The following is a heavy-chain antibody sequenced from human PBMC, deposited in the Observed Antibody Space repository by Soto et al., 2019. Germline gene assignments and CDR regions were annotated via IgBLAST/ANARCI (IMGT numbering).Heavy chain of an antibody. J-gene: IGHJ2*01. CDR3: AGGPRWLLPTDWYFDL. Sequence: QVQLVQSGAEVKKPGSSVKVSCKASGGTFSSYAISWVRQAPGQGLEWMGGIIPIFGTANYAQKFQGRVTITAEESTSTAYMELSSLRSEDTAVYYCAGGPRWLLPTDWYFDLWGRGTLVTVSS. D-gene: IGHD3-22*01. CDR1: GGTFSSYA. CDR2: IIPIFGTA. V-gene: IGHV1-69*01.